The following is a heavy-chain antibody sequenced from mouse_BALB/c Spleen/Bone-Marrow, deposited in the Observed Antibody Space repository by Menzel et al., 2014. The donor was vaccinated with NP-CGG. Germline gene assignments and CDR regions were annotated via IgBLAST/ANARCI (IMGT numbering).Heavy chain of an antibody. CDR2: INPYNGDT. CDR3: GRGAYYYGSGYYFDY. CDR1: GYSFTGYF. Sequence: VQLKESGPELVKPGASVKISCKASGYSFTGYFMNWVKQSHGKSLEWIGRINPYNGDTFYNQKFRGKATLTVDKSSSTAHMELLSLTSEDSAVYYCGRGAYYYGSGYYFDYWGQGTTLTVSS. J-gene: IGHJ2*01. V-gene: IGHV1-37*01. D-gene: IGHD1-1*01.